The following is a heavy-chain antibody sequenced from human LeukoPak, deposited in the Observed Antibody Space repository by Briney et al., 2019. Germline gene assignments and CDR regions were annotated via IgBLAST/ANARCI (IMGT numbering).Heavy chain of an antibody. CDR3: ARVRGGYYFDY. CDR2: ISYDGSNK. D-gene: IGHD5-24*01. V-gene: IGHV3-30-3*01. J-gene: IGHJ4*02. CDR1: GFTFSSYA. Sequence: GGSLRLSCAASGFTFSSYAMHWVRQAPGKGLEWVAVISYDGSNKYYADSVKGRFTISRDNSKNTLYLQTNSLRAEDTAVYYCARVRGGYYFDYWGQGTLVTVSS.